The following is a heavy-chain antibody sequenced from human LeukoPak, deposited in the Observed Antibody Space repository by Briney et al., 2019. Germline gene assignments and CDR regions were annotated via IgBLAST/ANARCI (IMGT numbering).Heavy chain of an antibody. J-gene: IGHJ4*01. V-gene: IGHV3-30*03. D-gene: IGHD3-9*01. Sequence: GGSLRLPCAASGFNFNMYAIHWVRQAPGKGLEWLGVISYDGKYKHSADSVKGRLTISRDNSKNTAFLQLNTLGPEDTALYYCAGGYTFGWFYFEYWGHGTLVTVSS. CDR1: GFNFNMYA. CDR2: ISYDGKYK. CDR3: AGGYTFGWFYFEY.